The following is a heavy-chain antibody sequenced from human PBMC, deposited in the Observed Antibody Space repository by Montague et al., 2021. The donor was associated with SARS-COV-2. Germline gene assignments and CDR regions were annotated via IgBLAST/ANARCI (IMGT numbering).Heavy chain of an antibody. J-gene: IGHJ5*02. CDR3: ARAPCVGDCNSLAIWFDP. CDR1: GYSISSDYF. V-gene: IGHV4-38-2*02. CDR2: IYHAGNN. Sequence: SETLSLTCTVFGYSISSDYFWAWLRQPPGKGLEWIDSIYHAGNNHYNPPIKSRASISIDTSRNQISLRVTVVAAADAAVYYWARAPCVGDCNSLAIWFDPWGQGTLVSVSS. D-gene: IGHD2-21*02.